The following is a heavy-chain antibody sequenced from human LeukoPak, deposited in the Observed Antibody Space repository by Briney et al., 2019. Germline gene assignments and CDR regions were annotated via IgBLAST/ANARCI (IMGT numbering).Heavy chain of an antibody. D-gene: IGHD3-3*01. CDR3: AWGIFGGSFYLDY. V-gene: IGHV4-34*01. CDR2: INHSGST. CDR1: GGSFSGYY. Sequence: SETLSLTCAVYGGSFSGYYWSWIRQPPGKGLEWIGEINHSGSTNYNPSLKSRVTISVDTSKNQFSLKLSSVTAADTAVYYCAWGIFGGSFYLDYWGQGTLVTVSS. J-gene: IGHJ4*02.